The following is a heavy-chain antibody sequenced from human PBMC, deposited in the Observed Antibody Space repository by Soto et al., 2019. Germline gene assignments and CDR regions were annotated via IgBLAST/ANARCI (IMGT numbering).Heavy chain of an antibody. CDR3: AREADSGGYRFDS. Sequence: EVQLVESGGGLVQPGGSLRLSCAAAGFTFSDYEMIWVRQAPGKGLEWISYISKSGGGRIKYYADSVKGRFSISRDNPKNSLYLQMNSLRAEDTAVYYCAREADSGGYRFDSWGQGILVTVSP. CDR2: ISKSGGGRIK. V-gene: IGHV3-48*03. J-gene: IGHJ5*01. D-gene: IGHD3-22*01. CDR1: GFTFSDYE.